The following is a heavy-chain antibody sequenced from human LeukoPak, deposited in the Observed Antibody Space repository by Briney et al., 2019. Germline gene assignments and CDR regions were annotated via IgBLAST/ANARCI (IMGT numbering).Heavy chain of an antibody. J-gene: IGHJ4*02. Sequence: SETLSLTCAVYGGSFSGYYWSWIRQSPGKGLEWIGEINHSGSTNYNPSLKSRVTISVDTSKNQFSLKLSSVTAADTAVYYCARGLTGGAMVRGVITASTFDYWGQGTLVTVSS. V-gene: IGHV4-34*01. CDR1: GGSFSGYY. CDR3: ARGLTGGAMVRGVITASTFDY. D-gene: IGHD3-10*01. CDR2: INHSGST.